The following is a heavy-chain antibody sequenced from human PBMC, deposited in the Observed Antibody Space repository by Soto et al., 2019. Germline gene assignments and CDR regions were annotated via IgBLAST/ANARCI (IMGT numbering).Heavy chain of an antibody. J-gene: IGHJ6*03. CDR1: GGSISSSSYY. V-gene: IGHV4-39*01. D-gene: IGHD3-10*01. Sequence: SETLSLTCTVSGGSISSSSYYWGWIRQPPGKGLEWIGSIYYSGSTYYNPSLKSRVTISVDTSKNQFSLKLGSVTAADTAVYYCARISSDQRVVRGVLYYYYYMDVWGKGTTVTVSS. CDR3: ARISSDQRVVRGVLYYYYYMDV. CDR2: IYYSGST.